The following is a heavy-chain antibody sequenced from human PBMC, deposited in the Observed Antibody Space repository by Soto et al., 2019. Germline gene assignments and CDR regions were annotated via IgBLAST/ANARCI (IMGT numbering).Heavy chain of an antibody. V-gene: IGHV4-59*01. Sequence: QVQLQESGPGLVKPSETLSLTCTVSGGSISSYYWSWIRQPPGKGLEWIGYIYYSGSTNYNPSLKSRVTIXXDXSXXQFSLKLSSVTAADTAVYYCAREVVEMATISGMDVWGQGTTVTVSS. CDR3: AREVVEMATISGMDV. CDR1: GGSISSYY. CDR2: IYYSGST. D-gene: IGHD5-12*01. J-gene: IGHJ6*02.